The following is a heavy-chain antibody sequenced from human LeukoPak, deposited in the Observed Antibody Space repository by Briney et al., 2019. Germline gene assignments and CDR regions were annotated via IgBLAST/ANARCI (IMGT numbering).Heavy chain of an antibody. CDR1: GFTFSSYS. J-gene: IGHJ6*02. D-gene: IGHD6-13*01. Sequence: GGSLRLSCVASGFTFSSYSMNWVRQAPGKGLEWVSSISSSSSYIYYADSVKGRFTISRDNAKNSLYLQMNSLRAEDTAVYYCARDQRAAAGTYYYGMDVWGQGTTVTVSS. V-gene: IGHV3-21*01. CDR3: ARDQRAAAGTYYYGMDV. CDR2: ISSSSSYI.